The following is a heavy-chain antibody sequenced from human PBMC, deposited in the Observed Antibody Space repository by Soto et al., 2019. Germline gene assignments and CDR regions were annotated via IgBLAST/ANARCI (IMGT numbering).Heavy chain of an antibody. Sequence: GSLRLSCAASGFRFSNYAMSWVRQAPGKGLEWVSAITGRGGGTYYADYVKGRFTISRDNSKNTLYLQMNSLRAEDTALYYCAKVAGSDNWNPQDSYYYCLDFWGQETTVTVSS. J-gene: IGHJ6*02. CDR1: GFRFSNYA. CDR2: ITGRGGGT. CDR3: AKVAGSDNWNPQDSYYYCLDF. D-gene: IGHD1-20*01. V-gene: IGHV3-23*01.